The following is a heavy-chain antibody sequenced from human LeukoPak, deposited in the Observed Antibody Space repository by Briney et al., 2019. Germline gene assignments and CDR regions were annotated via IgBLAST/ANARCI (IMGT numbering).Heavy chain of an antibody. V-gene: IGHV4-31*03. J-gene: IGHJ6*02. CDR3: ARDRLDSSGYYSDYYYGMDV. Sequence: SETLSLTCTVSGGSISSGGYYWRWIRQHPGKGLEWIGYIYYSGSTYYNPSLKSRVTISVDTSKNQFSLKLSSVTAADTAVYYCARDRLDSSGYYSDYYYGMDVWGQGTTVTVSS. CDR2: IYYSGST. CDR1: GGSISSGGYY. D-gene: IGHD3-22*01.